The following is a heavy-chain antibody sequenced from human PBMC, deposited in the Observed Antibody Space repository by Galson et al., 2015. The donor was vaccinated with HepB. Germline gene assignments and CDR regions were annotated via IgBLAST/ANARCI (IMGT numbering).Heavy chain of an antibody. CDR3: AKDHKLEVGATKGGGFFDY. CDR1: GFTFSSYG. CDR2: ISYDGSNK. J-gene: IGHJ4*02. V-gene: IGHV3-30*18. Sequence: SLRLSCAASGFTFSSYGMHWVRQAPGKGLEWVAVISYDGSNKYYADSVKGRFTISRDNSKNTLYLQMNSLRAEDTAVYYCAKDHKLEVGATKGGGFFDYWGQGTLVTVSS. D-gene: IGHD1-26*01.